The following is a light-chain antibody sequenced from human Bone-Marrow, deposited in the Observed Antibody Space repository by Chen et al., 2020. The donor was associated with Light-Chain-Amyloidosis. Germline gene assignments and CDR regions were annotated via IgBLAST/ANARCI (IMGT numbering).Light chain of an antibody. J-gene: IGKJ4*01. CDR2: GSS. CDR3: QQYGTSPLT. Sequence: IVLTQSPGTLSLSPGEGANLSCRAIQTISSNYLTWYQQNFGQAPRLLIYGSSSRATGIPDRFTGSGSGTDFTLTINRLEPEDFAMYYCQQYGTSPLTFGGGTKVEIK. V-gene: IGKV3-20*01. CDR1: QTISSNY.